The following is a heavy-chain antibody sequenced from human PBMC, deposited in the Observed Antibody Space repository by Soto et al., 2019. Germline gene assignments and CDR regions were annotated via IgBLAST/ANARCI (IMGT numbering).Heavy chain of an antibody. CDR1: GFTFSTYA. V-gene: IGHV3-23*01. D-gene: IGHD3-10*01. CDR2: ISGTGGAI. J-gene: IGHJ5*02. Sequence: EVQLLESGGGLVQPGGSLRLSCAGSGFTFSTYAMTWVRQAPGKGLEWVSAISGTGGAIYYADSVKGRFTISRDNSKNPLYLQMNSLRAEDTAVYFCAKYMTMARSANWFDPWAQGTLVTVSS. CDR3: AKYMTMARSANWFDP.